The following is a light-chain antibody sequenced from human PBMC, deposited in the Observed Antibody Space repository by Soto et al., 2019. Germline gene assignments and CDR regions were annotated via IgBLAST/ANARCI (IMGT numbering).Light chain of an antibody. CDR2: DAS. Sequence: DIQMTQSPPSLSASVGDRVTITCRASQNIRGWLAWYQQKPGKAPKLLIYDASGLESGVPSRFSGSGSGTEFTLTISTLQPDDFATYYCQQYNSDWSFGQGTKV. J-gene: IGKJ1*01. CDR3: QQYNSDWS. V-gene: IGKV1-5*01. CDR1: QNIRGW.